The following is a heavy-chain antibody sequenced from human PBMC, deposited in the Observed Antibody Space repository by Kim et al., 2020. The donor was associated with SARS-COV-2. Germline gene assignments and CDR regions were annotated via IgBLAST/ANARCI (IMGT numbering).Heavy chain of an antibody. CDR1: GFTFSSYW. V-gene: IGHV3-74*01. CDR2: INSDGSST. D-gene: IGHD1-26*01. J-gene: IGHJ3*02. CDR3: AREKFAWDGNDAFDI. Sequence: GGSLRLSCAASGFTFSSYWMHWVRQAPGKGLVWVSRINSDGSSTSYADSVKGRFTISRDNAKNTLYLQMNSLRAEDTAVYYCAREKFAWDGNDAFDIWGQGTMVTVSS.